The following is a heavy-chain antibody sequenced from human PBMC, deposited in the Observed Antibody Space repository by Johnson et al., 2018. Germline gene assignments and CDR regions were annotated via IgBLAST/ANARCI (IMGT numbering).Heavy chain of an antibody. V-gene: IGHV3-74*01. CDR3: ARRGLWYSGGYYYYMDV. CDR2: IRSAGRSL. Sequence: VQLQESGGGLVQXGGSXRLXCAASGFTFSSYWLHWVRQAPGTGLVWVARIRSAGRSLSYAEPVAGRFIISRDNAKKTLYLQMRSRRAEDTDVYYCARRGLWYSGGYYYYMDVWGKGTTVTVSS. D-gene: IGHD1-26*01. J-gene: IGHJ6*03. CDR1: GFTFSSYW.